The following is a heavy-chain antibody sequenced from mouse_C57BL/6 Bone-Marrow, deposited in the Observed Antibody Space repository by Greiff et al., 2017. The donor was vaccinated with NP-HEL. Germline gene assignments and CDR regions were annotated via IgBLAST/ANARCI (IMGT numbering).Heavy chain of an antibody. J-gene: IGHJ3*01. Sequence: EVKLVESGGGLVQPGGSLKLSCAASGFTFSDYGMAWVRQAPRKGPEWVAFISNLAYSIYYADTVTGRFTISRENAKNTLYLEMSSLRSEDTAMYYCARQGRWFRGLAYWGQGTLVTVSA. CDR2: ISNLAYSI. D-gene: IGHD2-2*01. CDR1: GFTFSDYG. CDR3: ARQGRWFRGLAY. V-gene: IGHV5-15*04.